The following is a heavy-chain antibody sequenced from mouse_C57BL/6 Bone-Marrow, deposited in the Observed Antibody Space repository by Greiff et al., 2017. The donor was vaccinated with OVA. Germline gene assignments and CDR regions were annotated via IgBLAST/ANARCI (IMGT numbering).Heavy chain of an antibody. J-gene: IGHJ2*01. D-gene: IGHD4-1*01. V-gene: IGHV1-82*01. Sequence: VQLQQSGPELVKPGASVKISCKASGYSFTGSWMNWVKQRHGKGLEWIGQIYPGDGDTSYNGKFKGKATLTVDKSSSTAYMQLSSLTSEDSAVYCCARSNWDYFDDWGKGTTLTVSS. CDR2: IYPGDGDT. CDR1: GYSFTGSW. CDR3: ARSNWDYFDD.